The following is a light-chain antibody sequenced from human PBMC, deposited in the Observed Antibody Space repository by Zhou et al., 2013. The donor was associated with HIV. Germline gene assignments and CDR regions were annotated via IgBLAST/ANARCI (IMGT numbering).Light chain of an antibody. CDR1: QSVSSSY. CDR3: QQYGSSPPNT. CDR2: GAF. Sequence: EIVLTQSPGTLSLSPGERATLFCRASQSVSSSYIAWYQQKPGQAPRLLIHGAFSRATGIPDRFSGSGSGTDFTLTISRLEPEDLAVYYCQQYGSSPPNTFGQGPGWRSN. V-gene: IGKV3-20*01. J-gene: IGKJ2*01.